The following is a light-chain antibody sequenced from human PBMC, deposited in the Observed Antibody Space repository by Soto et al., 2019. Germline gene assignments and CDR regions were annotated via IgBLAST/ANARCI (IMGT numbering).Light chain of an antibody. CDR2: SNN. CDR3: AAWDDSLNGPHVV. Sequence: QSVLTQPPSASGTPGQRVTISCSGSSSNIGSNTVNWYQQLPGPAPKLLIYSNNQRPSGVPDRFSGSKSGTSASLAISGLQYEDGDDYYCAAWDDSLNGPHVVFGGGTKLTVL. V-gene: IGLV1-44*01. CDR1: SSNIGSNT. J-gene: IGLJ2*01.